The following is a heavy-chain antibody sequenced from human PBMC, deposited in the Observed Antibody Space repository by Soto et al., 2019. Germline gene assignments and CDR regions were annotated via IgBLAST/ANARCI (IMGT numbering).Heavy chain of an antibody. CDR3: ARRRLDDILTGYYYAFDI. CDR1: GYSFTSYW. J-gene: IGHJ3*02. D-gene: IGHD3-9*01. CDR2: IYPGDSDT. Sequence: GESLKISCKGSGYSFTSYWIGWVRQMPGKGLEWMGIIYPGDSDTRYSPSFQGQVTISADKSISTAYLQWSSLKASDTAMYYCARRRLDDILTGYYYAFDIWGQGTMVTVSS. V-gene: IGHV5-51*01.